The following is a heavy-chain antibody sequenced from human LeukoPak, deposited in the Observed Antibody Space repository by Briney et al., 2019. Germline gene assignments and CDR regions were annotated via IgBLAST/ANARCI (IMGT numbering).Heavy chain of an antibody. J-gene: IGHJ4*02. V-gene: IGHV4-59*12. D-gene: IGHD2-21*02. CDR1: GVSIYSYY. CDR2: IYFSGNT. CDR3: ARVVVVTETIFDY. Sequence: PSVTVSLTCTVSGVSIYSYYWSWLRPPPGQGREGFGYIYFSGNTNYNPSLKSRVTISVDTSKTQFSLELSSVTAADTAVYYCARVVVVTETIFDYWGQGTLPTVSS.